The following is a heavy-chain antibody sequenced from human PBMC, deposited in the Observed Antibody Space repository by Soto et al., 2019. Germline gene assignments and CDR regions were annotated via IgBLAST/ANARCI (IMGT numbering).Heavy chain of an antibody. CDR3: IKEARGHSYARL. V-gene: IGHV3-23*01. Sequence: LRLSCAASGFLSSNYAMGWVRQAPGTGLEWVSGISDSGVNTYYADSVKGRFTISRDNSKNALYLEMKSLRAGDTAVYYCIKEARGHSYARLWGRGTPVTVSS. D-gene: IGHD3-16*01. CDR1: GFLSSNYA. CDR2: ISDSGVNT. J-gene: IGHJ4*02.